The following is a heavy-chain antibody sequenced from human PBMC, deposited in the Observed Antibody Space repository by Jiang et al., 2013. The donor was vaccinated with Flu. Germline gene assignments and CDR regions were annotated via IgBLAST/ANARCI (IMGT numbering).Heavy chain of an antibody. Sequence: WVRQAPGQGLEWMGIINPSGGSTSYAQKFQGRVTMTRDTSTSTVYMELSSLRSEDTAVYYCAREIVGATNIGYWGQGTLVTVSS. D-gene: IGHD1-26*01. V-gene: IGHV1-46*01. J-gene: IGHJ4*02. CDR2: INPSGGST. CDR3: AREIVGATNIGY.